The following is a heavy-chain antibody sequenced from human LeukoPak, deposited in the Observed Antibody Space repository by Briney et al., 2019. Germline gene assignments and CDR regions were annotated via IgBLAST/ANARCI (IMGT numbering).Heavy chain of an antibody. D-gene: IGHD4-17*01. J-gene: IGHJ4*02. CDR3: ARAYGDSYLDY. CDR1: GGSFTTYY. CDR2: IYSRGST. Sequence: SETLSLTCTVSGGSFTTYYWNWIRQPAGKGLEWIGRIYSRGSTSYNPSLKSRVTMSVDTSKNQISLELNSVTAADTAIYYCARAYGDSYLDYWGRGTLVTASS. V-gene: IGHV4-4*07.